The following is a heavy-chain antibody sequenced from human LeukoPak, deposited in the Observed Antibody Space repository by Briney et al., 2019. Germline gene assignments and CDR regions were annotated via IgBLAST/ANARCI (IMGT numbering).Heavy chain of an antibody. V-gene: IGHV3-53*01. CDR1: GFTFSSYA. CDR2: IYSGGST. Sequence: GGSLRLSCAASGFTFSSYAMSWVRQAPGKVLEWVSVIYSGGSTYYADSVKGRFTISRDNSKNTLYLQMNSLRAEDTAVYYCARDWPLDYWGQGTLVTVSS. J-gene: IGHJ4*02. CDR3: ARDWPLDY.